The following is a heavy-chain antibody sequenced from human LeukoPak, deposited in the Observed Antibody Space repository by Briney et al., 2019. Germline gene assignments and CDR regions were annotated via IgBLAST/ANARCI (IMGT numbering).Heavy chain of an antibody. CDR2: FDPEDGET. CDR1: GYTLTELS. V-gene: IGHV1-24*01. D-gene: IGHD4-17*01. CDR3: ATVIYVTTVTPPYYGMDV. J-gene: IGHJ6*02. Sequence: ASVKVSCKVSGYTLTELSMHWVRQAPGKGLEWMGGFDPEDGETIYAQKFQDRVTMTEDTSTDTAYMELSSLRSEDTAVYYCATVIYVTTVTPPYYGMDVWGQGTTVTVSS.